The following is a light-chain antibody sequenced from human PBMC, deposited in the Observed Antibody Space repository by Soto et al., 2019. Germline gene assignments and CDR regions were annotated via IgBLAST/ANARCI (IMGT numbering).Light chain of an antibody. Sequence: EIVMTQSPATLSVSPGERATLSCRASQSVSRNLAWYQQKPGQAPRLLIYGASTRATGIPARFSGSGSGTEFTLTISSLQSEDVAVYYCQQYNNWPPMYTFGQGTKREIK. CDR3: QQYNNWPPMYT. V-gene: IGKV3-15*01. J-gene: IGKJ2*01. CDR2: GAS. CDR1: QSVSRN.